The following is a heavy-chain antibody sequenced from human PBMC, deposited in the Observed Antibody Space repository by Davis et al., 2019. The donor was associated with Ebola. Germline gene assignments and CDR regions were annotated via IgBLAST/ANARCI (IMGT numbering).Heavy chain of an antibody. D-gene: IGHD5-18*01. Sequence: GESLKISCAASGFTFSSYAMSWVRQAPGKGLEWVSGISGSGDGTYYAESVKGRFTISRDNSKNTLYLQMNSLRAEDTAVYYCARHTAMLYWGQGTLVTVSS. J-gene: IGHJ4*02. V-gene: IGHV3-23*01. CDR1: GFTFSSYA. CDR2: ISGSGDGT. CDR3: ARHTAMLY.